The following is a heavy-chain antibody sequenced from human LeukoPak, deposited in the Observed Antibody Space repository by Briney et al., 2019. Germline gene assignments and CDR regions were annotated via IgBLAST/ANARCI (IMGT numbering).Heavy chain of an antibody. V-gene: IGHV3-7*01. CDR3: GRFGYVAGVDL. D-gene: IGHD6-19*01. CDR1: GFSLSNYW. CDR2: INPGGTET. J-gene: IGHJ4*02. Sequence: GGSQRLSCAASGFSLSNYWVTWVRQAPGTGLEWVANINPGGTETYYVEPVKGRFTISRDNAKNLVYLQMNSLRAEDSAVYHCGRFGYVAGVDLWGQGTLVTVSS.